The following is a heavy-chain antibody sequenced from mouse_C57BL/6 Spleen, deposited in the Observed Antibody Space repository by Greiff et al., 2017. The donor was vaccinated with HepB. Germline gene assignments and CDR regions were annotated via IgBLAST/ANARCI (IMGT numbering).Heavy chain of an antibody. J-gene: IGHJ3*01. D-gene: IGHD5-5*01. Sequence: QVQLQQSGPGLVQPSQSLSITCTVSGFSLTSYGVHWVRQSPGKGLEWLGVIWSGGSTDYNAAFISRLSISKDNSKSQVFFKMNSLQADDTAIYYCARADYPPWFAYWGQGTLVTVSA. CDR3: ARADYPPWFAY. CDR2: IWSGGST. V-gene: IGHV2-2*01. CDR1: GFSLTSYG.